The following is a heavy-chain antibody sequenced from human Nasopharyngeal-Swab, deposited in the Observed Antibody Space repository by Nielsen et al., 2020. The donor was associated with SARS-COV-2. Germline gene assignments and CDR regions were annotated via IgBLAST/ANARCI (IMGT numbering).Heavy chain of an antibody. CDR1: GYTFSSFG. CDR2: ITNGKT. V-gene: IGHV1-18*01. J-gene: IGHJ4*02. Sequence: ASVKVSCKASGYTFSSFGISWVRQAPGQGLEWLGWITNGKTNYAQNVQGRVTMTTDTSTSTAHMELRSLRFDDTAIYYCARASLDFWGQGTLVTVPS. CDR3: ARASLDF.